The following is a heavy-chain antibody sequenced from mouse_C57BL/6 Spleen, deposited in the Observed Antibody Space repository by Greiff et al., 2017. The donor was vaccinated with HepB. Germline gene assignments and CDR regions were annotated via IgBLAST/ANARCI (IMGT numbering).Heavy chain of an antibody. J-gene: IGHJ4*01. CDR1: GYSFTGYY. V-gene: IGHV1-42*01. D-gene: IGHD1-1*01. Sequence: EVKVEESGPELVKPGASVKISCKASGYSFTGYYMNWVKQSPEKSLEWIGEINPSTGGTTYNQKFKAKATLTVDKSSSTAYMQLKSLTSEDSAVYYCARSGSGAMNYWGQGTSVTVSS. CDR2: INPSTGGT. CDR3: ARSGSGAMNY.